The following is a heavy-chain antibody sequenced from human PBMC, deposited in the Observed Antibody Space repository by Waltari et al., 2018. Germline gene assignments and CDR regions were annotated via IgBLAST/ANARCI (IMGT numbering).Heavy chain of an antibody. Sequence: QVQLQQWGAGLLKPSETLSLTCAVYGGSFSGYYWSWIRQPPGKGLEWIGEINQSGSTNYNPSLKSRVTISVDTSKNQFSLKLSSVTAADTAVYYCARVLRDFWSGYFDYWGQGTLVTVSS. CDR2: INQSGST. D-gene: IGHD3-3*01. V-gene: IGHV4-34*01. CDR1: GGSFSGYY. J-gene: IGHJ4*02. CDR3: ARVLRDFWSGYFDY.